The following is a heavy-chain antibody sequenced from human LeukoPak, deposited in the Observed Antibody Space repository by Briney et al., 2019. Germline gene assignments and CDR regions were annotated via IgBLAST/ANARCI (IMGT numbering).Heavy chain of an antibody. D-gene: IGHD6-19*01. CDR3: ARGPHVAVAGWGFDWFDP. CDR1: GYTFTGYY. Sequence: EASVKVSCKASGYTFTGYYMHWVRQAPGQGLEWMGWINPNSGGTNYAQKFQGWVTMTRDTSISTAYMELSRLRSDDTAVYYCARGPHVAVAGWGFDWFDPWGQGTLVTVSS. J-gene: IGHJ5*02. CDR2: INPNSGGT. V-gene: IGHV1-2*04.